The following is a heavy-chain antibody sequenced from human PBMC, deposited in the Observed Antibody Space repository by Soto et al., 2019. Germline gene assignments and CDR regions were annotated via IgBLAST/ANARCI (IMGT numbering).Heavy chain of an antibody. D-gene: IGHD2-15*01. V-gene: IGHV3-30*18. CDR2: ISYDGSNK. Sequence: QVQLVESGGGVVQPGRSLRLSCAASRFTFSSYGMHWVRQAPGNGLEWVAAISYDGSNKNYADSVKGRFTISRDNSNNTLYLQMNGLRGEDTAVYHCAKGLVVYVFGVQDYHYGMDVWGQGTTVTVSS. CDR1: RFTFSSYG. CDR3: AKGLVVYVFGVQDYHYGMDV. J-gene: IGHJ6*02.